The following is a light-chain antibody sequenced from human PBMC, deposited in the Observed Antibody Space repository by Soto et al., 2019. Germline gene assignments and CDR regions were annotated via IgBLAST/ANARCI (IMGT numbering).Light chain of an antibody. Sequence: DIQMTQSGSTLSASVGDRVTITCRASQSIIGTLAWYQQRPGKAPKLLIFDASNLERGVPSRFSGSGSGTEFSLTISSLQPDDFATYYCQQYETYSRTFGQGTKVDI. CDR2: DAS. CDR3: QQYETYSRT. V-gene: IGKV1-5*01. CDR1: QSIIGT. J-gene: IGKJ1*01.